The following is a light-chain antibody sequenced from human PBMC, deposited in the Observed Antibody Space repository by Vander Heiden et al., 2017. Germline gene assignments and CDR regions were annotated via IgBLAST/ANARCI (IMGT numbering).Light chain of an antibody. Sequence: HSALTHSASVSGSPGPPSTISRTRTSSDAAGSNHVSLYQQHPGNAPKPMIYEVSNQPSAVSNRFSGSKSGNTASLTISGLRAEDEADYYYSSYTSGSTPVVFGGGTKLTVL. CDR2: EVS. CDR1: SSDAAGSNH. J-gene: IGLJ2*01. V-gene: IGLV2-14*01. CDR3: SSYTSGSTPVV.